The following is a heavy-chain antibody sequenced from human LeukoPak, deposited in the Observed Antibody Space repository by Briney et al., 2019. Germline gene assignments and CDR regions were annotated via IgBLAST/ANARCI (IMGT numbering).Heavy chain of an antibody. Sequence: ASATVSCKASGYRFSSYDISWVRQAPGQGLEWMGGIIPIFGTANYAQKFQGRVTITADKSTSTAYMELSSLRSEDTAVYYCARGLRYDYDLYYYMDVWGKGTTVTVSS. V-gene: IGHV1-69*06. CDR3: ARGLRYDYDLYYYMDV. CDR1: GYRFSSYD. CDR2: IIPIFGTA. D-gene: IGHD3-16*01. J-gene: IGHJ6*03.